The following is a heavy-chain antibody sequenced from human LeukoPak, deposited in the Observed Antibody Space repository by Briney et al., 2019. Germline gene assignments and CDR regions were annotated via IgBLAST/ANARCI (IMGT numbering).Heavy chain of an antibody. Sequence: GGSLRLSCAVSGFTFSGFWMSWSRQAPGKGLEWVASINSDGSEGYYADVVKGRFTISRDNSKNTLYLQMNSLRAEDTAVYYCARGGLEMATIYLDYWGQGTLVTVSS. CDR2: INSDGSEG. CDR1: GFTFSGFW. CDR3: ARGGLEMATIYLDY. V-gene: IGHV3-7*03. J-gene: IGHJ4*02. D-gene: IGHD5-24*01.